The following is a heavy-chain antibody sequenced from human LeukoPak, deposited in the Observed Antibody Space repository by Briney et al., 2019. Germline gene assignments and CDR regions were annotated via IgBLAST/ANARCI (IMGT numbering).Heavy chain of an antibody. CDR2: INPNGGST. CDR1: GYTFTSYY. J-gene: IGHJ5*02. CDR3: ARDLEGLAYCGGDCYPGNWFAP. Sequence: GASVTVSCKSSGYTFTSYYMHWVRQAPGQGLERMGIINPNGGSTSYAQKFQGRVTMTRDTSTRIVYMELSSLRSEDTAVCYCARDLEGLAYCGGDCYPGNWFAPWGQGTLVTVSS. V-gene: IGHV1-46*01. D-gene: IGHD2-21*02.